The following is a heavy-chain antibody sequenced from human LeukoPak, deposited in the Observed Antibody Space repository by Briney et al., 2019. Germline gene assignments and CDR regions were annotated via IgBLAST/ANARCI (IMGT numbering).Heavy chain of an antibody. CDR3: AKGSTLEWLLYNWFDP. V-gene: IGHV3-7*01. D-gene: IGHD3-3*01. J-gene: IGHJ5*02. CDR2: IKQDGSEK. Sequence: GGSLRLSCAASGFTFSSYWMSWVRQAPGKGLEWVANIKQDGSEKYYVDSVKGRFTISRDNAKNSLYLQMNSLRAEDTAVYYCAKGSTLEWLLYNWFDPWGQGTLVTVSS. CDR1: GFTFSSYW.